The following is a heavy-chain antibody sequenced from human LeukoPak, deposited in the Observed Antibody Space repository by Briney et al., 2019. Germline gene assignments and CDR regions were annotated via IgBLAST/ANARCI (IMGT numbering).Heavy chain of an antibody. D-gene: IGHD3-22*01. Sequence: ASVKVSCKASGGTFTSYDINWVRQATGQGLEWMGWMNPNSGNTGYAQKFQGRVTMTRNTSISTAYMELSSLRSEDTAVYYCARGRYDSSGHLPTHQRKYYYYYMDVWGKGTTVTISS. CDR3: ARGRYDSSGHLPTHQRKYYYYYMDV. CDR2: MNPNSGNT. V-gene: IGHV1-8*01. CDR1: GGTFTSYD. J-gene: IGHJ6*03.